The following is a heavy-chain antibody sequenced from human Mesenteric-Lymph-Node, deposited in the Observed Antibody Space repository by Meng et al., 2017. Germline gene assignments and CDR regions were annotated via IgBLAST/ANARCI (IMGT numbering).Heavy chain of an antibody. D-gene: IGHD3-10*01. CDR2: TYYRSKWYN. V-gene: IGHV6-1*01. J-gene: IGHJ5*02. CDR1: GDSVSSNSAA. Sequence: SCAISGDSVSSNSAAWNWIRQSPSRGLEWLGRTYYRSKWYNDYAVSVKSRITINPDTSKNQFSLQLNSVTPEDTAVYYCARDPLYYYGSGSHRFDPWGQGILVTVSS. CDR3: ARDPLYYYGSGSHRFDP.